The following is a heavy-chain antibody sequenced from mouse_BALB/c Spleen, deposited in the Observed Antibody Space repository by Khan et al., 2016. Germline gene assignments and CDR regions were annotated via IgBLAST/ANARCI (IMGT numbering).Heavy chain of an antibody. D-gene: IGHD1-1*01. V-gene: IGHV9-3-1*01. CDR1: GYTFTNYG. J-gene: IGHJ1*01. Sequence: QIQLVQSGPELKRPGKTVKISCKASGYTFTNYGINWVQQAPGKGLKCMGWINTYSGESPYADDFKGRFAFSLATSANTSYLQINNLKNEDTSTYFCARYRDYYCSSRYFDVWGAGTTVTVSS. CDR3: ARYRDYYCSSRYFDV. CDR2: INTYSGES.